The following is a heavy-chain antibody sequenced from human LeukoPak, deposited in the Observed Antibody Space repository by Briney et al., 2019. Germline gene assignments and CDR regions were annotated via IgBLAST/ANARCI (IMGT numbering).Heavy chain of an antibody. J-gene: IGHJ4*02. D-gene: IGHD1-26*01. V-gene: IGHV3-15*01. Sequence: GGSLRLSCAASGFTFINAWMAWVRQAPGKGVEWVGRIKATPHGGTTDYAAPVKGRFTISRDNSKNMLYLQMNSLKTEDTAVYYCTTDGVGIEGATYDYWGQGTLVTVSS. CDR3: TTDGVGIEGATYDY. CDR1: GFTFINAW. CDR2: IKATPHGGTT.